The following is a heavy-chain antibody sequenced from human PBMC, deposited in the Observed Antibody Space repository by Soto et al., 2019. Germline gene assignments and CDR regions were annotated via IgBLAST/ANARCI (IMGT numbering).Heavy chain of an antibody. CDR3: VKGITISGEYYYYGMDV. CDR1: GFTFSSYA. CDR2: ISSNGGST. Sequence: GGSLRLSCSASGFTFSSYAMHWVRQAPGKGLEYVSAISSNGGSTYYADSVKGRFTISRDNSKNTLYLQMSSLRAEDTAVYYCVKGITISGEYYYYGMDVWGQGTTVTVSS. V-gene: IGHV3-64D*06. J-gene: IGHJ6*02. D-gene: IGHD3-3*01.